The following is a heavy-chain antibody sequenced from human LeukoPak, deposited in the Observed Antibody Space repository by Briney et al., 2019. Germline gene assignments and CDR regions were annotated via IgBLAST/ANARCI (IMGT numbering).Heavy chain of an antibody. Sequence: GGSLRLSCAASGFTFSSYVMHWVRQAPGKGLEWVAVISYDGSNKYYADSVKGRFTISRDNSKNTLYLQMNSLRAEDTAVYYCAKLSYGDYLFDYWGQGTLVTVSS. CDR1: GFTFSSYV. D-gene: IGHD4-17*01. CDR3: AKLSYGDYLFDY. J-gene: IGHJ4*02. V-gene: IGHV3-30*18. CDR2: ISYDGSNK.